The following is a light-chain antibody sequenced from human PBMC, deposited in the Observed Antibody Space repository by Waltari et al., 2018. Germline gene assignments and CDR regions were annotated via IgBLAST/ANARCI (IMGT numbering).Light chain of an antibody. J-gene: IGLJ3*02. CDR1: SGYSSNV. CDR2: VNSDGSH. CDR3: QTGGHGTWV. V-gene: IGLV4-69*01. Sequence: LVLTQSPSASASLGASVKLTCTLSSGYSSNVIAWLQQQPGKGPRYLMKVNSDGSHRKGDYMPDRFSASKSGTEGQLTISSRQSEDEADYFCQTGGHGTWVFGGGTKLTVL.